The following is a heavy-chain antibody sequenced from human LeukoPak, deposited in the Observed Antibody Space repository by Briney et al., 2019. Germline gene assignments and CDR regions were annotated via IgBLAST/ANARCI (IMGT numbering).Heavy chain of an antibody. CDR2: IKQDESEK. CDR3: ARPRGCGSSRCNNFDY. Sequence: PGGSLRLSCASSGFNFGAYWMSWVRQAPGKRLEWVATIKQDESEKYYVDSVKGRFTISRDNAKNSLYLQMNRLRAEDTAVYYCARPRGCGSSRCNNFDYWGQGTLVTVSS. CDR1: GFNFGAYW. D-gene: IGHD2-2*01. J-gene: IGHJ4*02. V-gene: IGHV3-7*01.